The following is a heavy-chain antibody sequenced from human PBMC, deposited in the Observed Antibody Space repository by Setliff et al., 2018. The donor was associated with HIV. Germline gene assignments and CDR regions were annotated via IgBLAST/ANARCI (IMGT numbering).Heavy chain of an antibody. Sequence: SETLSLTCSVSGGSTSSYYWSWIRQPPGKGLEWIGCVYYSGGTNYNPSLRSRVTISVDTSKNHFSLKLSSVTAADTAVYYCARHIAGYSAYDLGWFDPWGQGTLVTVSS. J-gene: IGHJ5*02. CDR3: ARHIAGYSAYDLGWFDP. V-gene: IGHV4-59*08. D-gene: IGHD5-12*01. CDR2: VYYSGGT. CDR1: GGSTSSYY.